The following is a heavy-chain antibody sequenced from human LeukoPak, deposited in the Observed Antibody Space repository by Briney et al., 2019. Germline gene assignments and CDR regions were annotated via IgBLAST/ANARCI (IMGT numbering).Heavy chain of an antibody. Sequence: PGGSLRLSCVASGFTLSDYWMSWVRQAPVKGLEWVANINQDGSDKYYVDSVKGRFTISRDNAKNSLYLQMNSLRAEDTAVYYCASYRMDVWGKGTTVTVSS. CDR2: INQDGSDK. V-gene: IGHV3-7*03. CDR3: ASYRMDV. J-gene: IGHJ6*03. CDR1: GFTLSDYW.